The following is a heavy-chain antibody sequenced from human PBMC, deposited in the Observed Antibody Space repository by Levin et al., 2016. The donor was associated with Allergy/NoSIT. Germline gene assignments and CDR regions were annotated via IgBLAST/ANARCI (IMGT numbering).Heavy chain of an antibody. D-gene: IGHD3-10*01. CDR3: ARDSVISYYGSGSLSVDY. V-gene: IGHV3-33*01. Sequence: WIRQPPGKGLEWVAVIWYDGSNKYYADSVKGRFTISRDNSKNTLYLQMNSLRAEDTAVYYCARDSVISYYGSGSLSVDYWGQGTLVTVSS. CDR2: IWYDGSNK. J-gene: IGHJ4*02.